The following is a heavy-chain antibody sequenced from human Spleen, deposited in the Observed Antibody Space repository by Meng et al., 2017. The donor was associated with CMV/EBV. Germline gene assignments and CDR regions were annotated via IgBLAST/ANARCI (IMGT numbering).Heavy chain of an antibody. Sequence: GESLKISCTASGFNFGDYAINWVRQAPGKGLEWVSGIHWNGGSTGYADSVKGRFTISRDNAKNTLYLQMNSLRAEDTALYYCSIAVAGHKRSYYYYGMDVWGQGTTVTVSS. CDR3: SIAVAGHKRSYYYYGMDV. J-gene: IGHJ6*02. CDR2: IHWNGGST. V-gene: IGHV3-20*04. CDR1: GFNFGDYA. D-gene: IGHD6-19*01.